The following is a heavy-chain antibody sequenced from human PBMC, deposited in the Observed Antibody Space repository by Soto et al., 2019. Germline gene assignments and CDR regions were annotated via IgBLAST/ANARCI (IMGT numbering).Heavy chain of an antibody. Sequence: QVQLQESGPGLVKPSQTLSLTCTVSGGSISSGGYYWSWIRQHPGKGLEWIGYIYYSGSTYYNPSRKSRVTISVDTSKNQFSLKLSSVTAADTAVYYCARLGEKQWLALDYWGQVTLVTVSS. V-gene: IGHV4-31*03. J-gene: IGHJ4*02. CDR3: ARLGEKQWLALDY. CDR1: GGSISSGGYY. D-gene: IGHD6-19*01. CDR2: IYYSGST.